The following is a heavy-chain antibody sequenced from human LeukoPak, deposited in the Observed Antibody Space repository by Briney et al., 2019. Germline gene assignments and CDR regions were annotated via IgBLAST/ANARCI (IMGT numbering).Heavy chain of an antibody. V-gene: IGHV4-38-2*02. CDR1: GYSISSGYY. J-gene: IGHJ3*02. CDR3: ARSRGVGATRRPEAFDI. Sequence: PSETLSLTCTVSGYSISSGYYWGWIRQPPGKGLEWIGSIYHSGSTYYNPSLKSRVTISVDTSKNQFSLKLSSVTAADTAVYYCARSRGVGATRRPEAFDIWGQGTMVTVSS. CDR2: IYHSGST. D-gene: IGHD1-26*01.